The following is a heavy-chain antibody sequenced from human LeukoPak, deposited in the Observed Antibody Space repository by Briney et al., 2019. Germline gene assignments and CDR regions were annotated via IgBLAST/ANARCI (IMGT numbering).Heavy chain of an antibody. CDR1: GFTFSSYG. D-gene: IGHD2-2*01. CDR2: IWYDGSNK. CDR3: AREEGYCSSTSCLGYGMDV. V-gene: IGHV3-33*01. J-gene: IGHJ6*02. Sequence: PGGSLRLSCAASGFTFSSYGMHWVRQAPGKGLGWVAVIWYDGSNKYYADSVKGRFTISRDNSTNTLYLQMNSLRAEDTAVYYCAREEGYCSSTSCLGYGMDVWGQGTTVTVSS.